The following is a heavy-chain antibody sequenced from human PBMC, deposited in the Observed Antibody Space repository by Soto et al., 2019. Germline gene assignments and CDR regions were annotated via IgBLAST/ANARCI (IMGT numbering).Heavy chain of an antibody. CDR1: GYTFTGYY. D-gene: IGHD6-13*01. CDR3: ARAPYSSSWYAC. CDR2: INPNSGGT. J-gene: IGHJ5*01. V-gene: IGHV1-2*02. Sequence: ASVKVSCKASGYTFTGYYMHWVRQAPGQGLEWMGWINPNSGGTNYAQKFQGRVTMTRDTSISTAYMELSRLRSDDTAVYYCARAPYSSSWYACWGQRTLGTVSS.